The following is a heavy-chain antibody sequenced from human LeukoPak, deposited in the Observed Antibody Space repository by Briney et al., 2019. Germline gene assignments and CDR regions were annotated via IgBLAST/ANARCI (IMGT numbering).Heavy chain of an antibody. J-gene: IGHJ4*02. CDR1: GFTFSSYA. CDR3: AKYVGYSGSYDPPGSFDY. Sequence: GGSLRLSCAASGFTFSSYAMSWVRQAPGKGLEWVSAISGSGGSTYYAGSVKGRFTISRDNSKNTLYLQMNSLRAEDTAVYYCAKYVGYSGSYDPPGSFDYWGQGTLVTVSS. D-gene: IGHD1-26*01. CDR2: ISGSGGST. V-gene: IGHV3-23*01.